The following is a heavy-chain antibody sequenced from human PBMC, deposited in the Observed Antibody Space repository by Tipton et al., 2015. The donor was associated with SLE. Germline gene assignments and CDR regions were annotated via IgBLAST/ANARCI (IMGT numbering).Heavy chain of an antibody. D-gene: IGHD6-13*01. V-gene: IGHV4-59*12. CDR3: ASCSYSSSWYNWFDP. CDR2: ISYSGST. CDR1: GGSFSGYY. Sequence: TLSLTCAVYGGSFSGYYWSWIRQPPGKGLEWIGYISYSGSTNYNPSLKSRVTISVDTSKNQFSLKLSSVTAADTAVYYCASCSYSSSWYNWFDPWGQGTLVTVSS. J-gene: IGHJ5*02.